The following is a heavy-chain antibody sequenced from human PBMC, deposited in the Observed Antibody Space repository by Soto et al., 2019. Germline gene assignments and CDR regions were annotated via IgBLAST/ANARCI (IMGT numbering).Heavy chain of an antibody. D-gene: IGHD4-17*01. CDR2: ISSSSSYI. CDR1: GFTFSSYS. CDR3: ARGYGADVGMDV. Sequence: EVQLVESGGGLVKPGGSLRLSCAASGFTFSSYSMNWVRQAPGKGLEWVSSISSSSSYIYYADSVKGRFTISRDNAKNSLYLQMNSLRVEDTAVYYCARGYGADVGMDVWGQGTTVTVSS. J-gene: IGHJ6*02. V-gene: IGHV3-21*01.